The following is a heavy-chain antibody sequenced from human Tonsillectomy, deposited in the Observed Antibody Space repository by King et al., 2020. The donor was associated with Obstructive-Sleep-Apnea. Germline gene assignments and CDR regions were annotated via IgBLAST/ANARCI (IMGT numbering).Heavy chain of an antibody. CDR2: IGAAGDT. CDR3: ARSVGGSLKGPFDY. Sequence: VQLVESGGALAQPGESLRLSCVASGFTFSNFDMHWVRQIIGKGLEWVSAIGAAGDTYCPVSVKGRFTISRDNAKNSLYLQMNSLRDGDTAVYYCARSVGGSLKGPFDYLGQGTLVIVSS. CDR1: GFTFSNFD. D-gene: IGHD1-26*01. V-gene: IGHV3-13*01. J-gene: IGHJ4*02.